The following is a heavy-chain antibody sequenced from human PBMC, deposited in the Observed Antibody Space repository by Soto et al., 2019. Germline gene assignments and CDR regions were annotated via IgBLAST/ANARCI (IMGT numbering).Heavy chain of an antibody. J-gene: IGHJ4*02. CDR1: GYTFTSYG. D-gene: IGHD3-3*01. CDR3: ARATGITIFGGAFPFDY. V-gene: IGHV1-18*01. Sequence: ASVKVSCKASGYTFTSYGISWVRQAPGQGLEWMGWISAYNGNTNYAQKLQGRVTMTTDTSTSTAYMELRSLRSDDTAVYYCARATGITIFGGAFPFDYWGQGTLVTVSS. CDR2: ISAYNGNT.